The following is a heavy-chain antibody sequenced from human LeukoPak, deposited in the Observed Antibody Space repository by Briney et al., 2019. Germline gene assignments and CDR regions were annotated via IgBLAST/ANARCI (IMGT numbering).Heavy chain of an antibody. Sequence: ASVKVSCKASGYTFTSYYMHWVRQAPGQGLEWMGIINPSGGSTSYAQKFQGRVTMTRDTSTSTVYMEVSSLRSEDTAVYYCARPIVGLRGVDYYYYGMDVWGQGTTVTVSS. CDR3: ARPIVGLRGVDYYYYGMDV. CDR2: INPSGGST. D-gene: IGHD3-10*01. J-gene: IGHJ6*02. CDR1: GYTFTSYY. V-gene: IGHV1-46*01.